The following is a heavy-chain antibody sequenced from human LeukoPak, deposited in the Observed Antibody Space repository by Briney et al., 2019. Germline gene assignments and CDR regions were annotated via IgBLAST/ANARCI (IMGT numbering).Heavy chain of an antibody. CDR1: GGTFSSYA. J-gene: IGHJ5*02. Sequence: SVKVSCKASGGTFSSYAISWVRQAPGQGLEWMGGIIPIFGTANYAQKFQGRVTITADKSTSTAYMELSSLRSEDTAVYYCARAGLRCSSTSCASSPWFDPWGQGTLVTVSS. V-gene: IGHV1-69*06. CDR2: IIPIFGTA. CDR3: ARAGLRCSSTSCASSPWFDP. D-gene: IGHD2-2*01.